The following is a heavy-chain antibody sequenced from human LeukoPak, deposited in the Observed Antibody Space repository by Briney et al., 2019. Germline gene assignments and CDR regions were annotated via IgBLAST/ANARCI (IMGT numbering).Heavy chain of an antibody. Sequence: SETLSLTCTVSGGSISSYYWSWIRQPPGKGLEWIGYIYYNGSTNYNPSLKSRVTISVDTSKNQFSLKLSSVTAADTAVYYCARGYCSGGSCYSFDYWGQGTLVTVSS. J-gene: IGHJ4*02. CDR2: IYYNGST. D-gene: IGHD2-15*01. V-gene: IGHV4-59*01. CDR1: GGSISSYY. CDR3: ARGYCSGGSCYSFDY.